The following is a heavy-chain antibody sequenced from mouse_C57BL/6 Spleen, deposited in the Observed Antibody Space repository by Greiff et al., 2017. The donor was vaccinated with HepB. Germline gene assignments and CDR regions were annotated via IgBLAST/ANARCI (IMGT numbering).Heavy chain of an antibody. CDR2: ISDGGSYT. J-gene: IGHJ3*01. CDR1: GFTFSSYA. D-gene: IGHD1-1*01. CDR3: AGITTVVAPRGY. V-gene: IGHV5-4*01. Sequence: GQRVESGGGLVKPGGSLKLSCAASGFTFSSYAMSWVRQTPEKRLEWVATISDGGSYTYYPDNVKGRFTISRDNAKNNLYLQMSHLKSEDTAMYYCAGITTVVAPRGYWGQGTLVTVSA.